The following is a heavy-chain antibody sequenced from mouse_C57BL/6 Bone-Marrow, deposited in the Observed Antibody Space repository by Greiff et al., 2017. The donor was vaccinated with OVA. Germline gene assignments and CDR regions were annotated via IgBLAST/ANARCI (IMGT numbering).Heavy chain of an antibody. V-gene: IGHV1-54*01. D-gene: IGHD3-2*02. CDR3: AGRQLRLEAWFAY. Sequence: VKLMESGAELVRPGTSVKVSCKASGYAFTNYLIEWVKQRPGQGLEWIGVINPGSGGTNYNEKFKGKATLTADKSSSTAYMQLSSLTSEDSAVYFCAGRQLRLEAWFAYWGQGTLVTVSA. CDR2: INPGSGGT. J-gene: IGHJ3*01. CDR1: GYAFTNYL.